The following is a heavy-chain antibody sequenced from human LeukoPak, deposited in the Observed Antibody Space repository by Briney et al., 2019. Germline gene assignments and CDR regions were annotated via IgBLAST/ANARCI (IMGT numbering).Heavy chain of an antibody. CDR1: GYTFTGYY. D-gene: IGHD1-26*01. J-gene: IGHJ4*02. CDR2: INPNSGGT. Sequence: GASVTVSCKASGYTFTGYYMHWVRQAPGQGLEWMGWINPNSGGTNYAQKFQGRVTMTRDTSISTAYMELSRLRSDDTAVYYCAREVFGATMIDYWGQGTLVTVSS. V-gene: IGHV1-2*02. CDR3: AREVFGATMIDY.